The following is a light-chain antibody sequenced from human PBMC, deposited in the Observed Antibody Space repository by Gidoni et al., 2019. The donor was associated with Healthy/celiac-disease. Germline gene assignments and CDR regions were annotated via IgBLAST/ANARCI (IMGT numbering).Light chain of an antibody. V-gene: IGLV1-44*01. J-gene: IGLJ3*02. CDR2: SNN. Sequence: QSVLTQPPSASGTPGQRVTISCSGSSSNIGSNTVNWYQQIPGTAPKLPIYSNNQRPSGVPDRFSGSKAGTSASLAISGLQSEDEADYYCAAWDDSLNGRVFGGGTKLTVL. CDR1: SSNIGSNT. CDR3: AAWDDSLNGRV.